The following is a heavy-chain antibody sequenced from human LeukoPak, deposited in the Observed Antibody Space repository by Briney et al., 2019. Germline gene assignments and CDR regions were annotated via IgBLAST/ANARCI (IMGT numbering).Heavy chain of an antibody. CDR3: ARSGGSGFQLDS. Sequence: SETLSLTCTVPGGSIGSYYWSWVRQPAGKGLEWIGRSYTTGRTIYNPSLKSRVTMSLDTSKNQLSLNLSSVTAADTAVYYCARSGGSGFQLDSWGQGTLVTVSS. CDR1: GGSIGSYY. CDR2: SYTTGRT. D-gene: IGHD1-26*01. V-gene: IGHV4-4*07. J-gene: IGHJ4*02.